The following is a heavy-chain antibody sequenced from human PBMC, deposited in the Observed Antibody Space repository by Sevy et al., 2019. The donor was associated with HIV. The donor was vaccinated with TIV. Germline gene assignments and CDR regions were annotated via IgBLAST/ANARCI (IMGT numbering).Heavy chain of an antibody. D-gene: IGHD6-6*01. J-gene: IGHJ4*02. Sequence: GGSLRLSCAASGFTFSSYSMNWVRQAPGKGLEWVSYISSSSSTIYYADSVKGRFTISRDNAKNSLYLQMNSLRDEDTAAYDCCSIAARPPFWGQGTLVTVSS. CDR2: ISSSSSTI. CDR3: CSIAARPPF. V-gene: IGHV3-48*02. CDR1: GFTFSSYS.